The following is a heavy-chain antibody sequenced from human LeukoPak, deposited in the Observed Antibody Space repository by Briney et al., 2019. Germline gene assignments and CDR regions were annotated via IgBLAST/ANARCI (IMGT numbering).Heavy chain of an antibody. CDR2: IYHSGST. D-gene: IGHD3-3*01. J-gene: IGHJ6*03. Sequence: PSETLSLTCAVSGYSISSGYYWGWIRQPPGKGLEWIGSIYHSGSTYYNPSLKSRVTISVDTSKNQFSLKLSSVTAADTAVYYCVRVGVTIFGVVKGYYYYYMDVWGKGTTVTVSS. CDR3: VRVGVTIFGVVKGYYYYYMDV. V-gene: IGHV4-38-2*01. CDR1: GYSISSGYY.